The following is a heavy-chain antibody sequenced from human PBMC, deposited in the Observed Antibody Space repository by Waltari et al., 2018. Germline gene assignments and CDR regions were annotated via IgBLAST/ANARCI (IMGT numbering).Heavy chain of an antibody. CDR3: AKPHDYGDSYNYMDV. J-gene: IGHJ6*03. CDR2: ISYDESNK. Sequence: QVQLVESGGGVVQPGRSLRLSCAASGFTFSSYGMHWVRQAPGKGLEWGAVISYDESNKYYADSVKGRFTISRDNSKNTLYLQMNSLRAEDTAVYYCAKPHDYGDSYNYMDVWGKGTTVTVSS. V-gene: IGHV3-30*18. D-gene: IGHD4-17*01. CDR1: GFTFSSYG.